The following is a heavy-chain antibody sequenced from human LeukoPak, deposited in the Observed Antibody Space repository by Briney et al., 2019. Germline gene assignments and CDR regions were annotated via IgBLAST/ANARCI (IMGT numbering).Heavy chain of an antibody. CDR2: IIPIFGTA. V-gene: IGHV1-69*13. Sequence: EASVKVSCQASGGTFSSYAISWVRQAPGQGLEWMGGIIPIFGTANYAQKFQGRVAITADESTSTAYMELSSLRSEDTAVYYCAVLAAAGKSVDWGQGTLVTVSS. CDR3: AVLAAAGKSVD. D-gene: IGHD6-13*01. J-gene: IGHJ4*02. CDR1: GGTFSSYA.